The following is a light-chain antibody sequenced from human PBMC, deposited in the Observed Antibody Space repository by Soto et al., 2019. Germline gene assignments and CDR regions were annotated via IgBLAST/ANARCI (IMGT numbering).Light chain of an antibody. V-gene: IGKV3-20*01. Sequence: EIVLTQSPGTLSLSPGERATLSCRASQSVSSSFLAWYQQRPGQAPRLLIFGASYRATGIPDRFSGSGSGTDFTLTFSRLEPEDFAVYYCQHFGNSPPEYTFGPGTNVD. CDR2: GAS. J-gene: IGKJ3*01. CDR1: QSVSSSF. CDR3: QHFGNSPPEYT.